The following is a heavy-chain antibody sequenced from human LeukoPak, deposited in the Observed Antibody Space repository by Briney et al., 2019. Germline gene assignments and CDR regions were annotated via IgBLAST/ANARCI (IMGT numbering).Heavy chain of an antibody. CDR1: GFTFSSYG. J-gene: IGHJ6*02. V-gene: IGHV3-30*18. CDR2: ISYDGSNK. Sequence: GRSLRLSCAASGFTFSSYGMHWVRQAPGKGLEWVAVISYDGSNKYYADSVKGRFTISRDNSKNTPYLQMNSLRAEDTAVYYCAKDLYSSGWYRVNYYYYGMDVWGQGTTVTVSS. CDR3: AKDLYSSGWYRVNYYYYGMDV. D-gene: IGHD6-19*01.